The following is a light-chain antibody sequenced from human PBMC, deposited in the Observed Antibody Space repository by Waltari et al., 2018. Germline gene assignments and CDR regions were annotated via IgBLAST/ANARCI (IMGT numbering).Light chain of an antibody. CDR2: GAS. CDR1: QSLTKRY. V-gene: IGKV3-20*01. J-gene: IGKJ2*01. CDR3: QQYGSSILYT. Sequence: VLTQSPGTLSLSPGERATLSCRASQSLTKRYLAWYQQKPGQAPRLLIYGASSRAAGIPDRFSDSGSGTDFTLTISSLEPEDSAVYYCQQYGSSILYTFGQGTKLEIK.